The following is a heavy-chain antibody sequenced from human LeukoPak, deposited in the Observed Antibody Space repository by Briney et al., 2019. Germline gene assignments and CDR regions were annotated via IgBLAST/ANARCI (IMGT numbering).Heavy chain of an antibody. D-gene: IGHD2-2*01. CDR2: INPNSGGT. V-gene: IGHV1-2*02. J-gene: IGHJ5*02. CDR3: ASSRYCSSTSCPNWFDP. CDR1: GYTFTGYY. Sequence: ASVKVSCKACGYTFTGYYMHWVRQAPGQGLEWMGWINPNSGGTNYAQKFQGRVTMTRDTSISTAYMELSRLRSDDTAVYYCASSRYCSSTSCPNWFDPWGQGTLVTVSS.